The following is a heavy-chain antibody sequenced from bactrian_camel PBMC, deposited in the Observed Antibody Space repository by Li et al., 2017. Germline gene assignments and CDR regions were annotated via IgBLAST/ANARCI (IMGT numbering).Heavy chain of an antibody. V-gene: IGHV3S53*01. CDR2: ISGLKT. CDR3: AAEPRQHESCVGSVVAIWAFGT. D-gene: IGHD6*01. CDR1: GIAYSSKC. Sequence: QVQLVESGGGSVQAGGSLRLSCVGSGIAYSSKCAGWFRQAPGKEREGVATISGLKTWYADSVKGRFTISQDDATNTVYLQMNSLKPDDTAMYYCAAEPRQHESCVGSVVAIWAFGTTGQGTQVTVS. J-gene: IGHJ6*01.